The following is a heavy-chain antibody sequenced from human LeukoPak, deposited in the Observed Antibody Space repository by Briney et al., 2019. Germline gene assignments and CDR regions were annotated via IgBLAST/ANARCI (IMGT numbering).Heavy chain of an antibody. V-gene: IGHV1-69*13. J-gene: IGHJ4*02. CDR3: ARGGARELLRGSYYFDY. D-gene: IGHD1-26*01. CDR1: GGTFSSYA. CDR2: IIPIFGTA. Sequence: GASVKVSCKASGGTFSSYAISWVRQAPGQGLEWMGGIIPIFGTANYAQKFQGRVTITADESTSTAYMELSSLRSEGTAVYYCARGGARELLRGSYYFDYWGQGTLVTVSS.